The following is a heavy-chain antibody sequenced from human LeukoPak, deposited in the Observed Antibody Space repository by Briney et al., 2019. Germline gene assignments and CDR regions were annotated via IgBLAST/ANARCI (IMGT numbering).Heavy chain of an antibody. CDR1: GFTFSSYW. J-gene: IGHJ4*02. CDR2: INTDGSTT. CDR3: IRDLSGSSDY. Sequence: PGGSLRLSCAASGFTFSSYWMHWVRQAPGKGLVWVSRINTDGSTTFYADSMKGRFTISRDNAKNTLYLHMNSLRVEDTAVYYCIRDLSGSSDYWGQGTLVTVSS. D-gene: IGHD3-10*01. V-gene: IGHV3-74*01.